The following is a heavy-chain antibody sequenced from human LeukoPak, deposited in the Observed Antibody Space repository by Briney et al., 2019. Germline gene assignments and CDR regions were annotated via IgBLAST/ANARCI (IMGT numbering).Heavy chain of an antibody. D-gene: IGHD3-10*01. CDR3: ASGSYGRRWFDP. CDR2: ISGSRGST. CDR1: GFTFSSYG. Sequence: GGSLRLSCAASGFTFSSYGMSWVRQAPGKGLEWVSAISGSRGSTYYTDSVKGRFTISRDNSKNTLYLQMNSLRVEDTAVYYSASGSYGRRWFDPWGQGTLVTVSS. V-gene: IGHV3-23*01. J-gene: IGHJ5*02.